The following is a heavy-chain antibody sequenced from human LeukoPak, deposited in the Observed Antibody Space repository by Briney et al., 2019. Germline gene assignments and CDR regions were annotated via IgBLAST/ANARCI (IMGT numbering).Heavy chain of an antibody. V-gene: IGHV3-21*01. Sequence: GGSLRLSCAASGFTFSSYSMNWVRQAPGKGLEWVSSISSSSSYIYYADSVKGRFTISRDNAKNSLFLQMNNLRVDDSSVYYRAREYTATAYAYWVQGNLVTDSS. CDR1: GFTFSSYS. D-gene: IGHD5-18*01. CDR3: AREYTATAYAY. J-gene: IGHJ4*02. CDR2: ISSSSSYI.